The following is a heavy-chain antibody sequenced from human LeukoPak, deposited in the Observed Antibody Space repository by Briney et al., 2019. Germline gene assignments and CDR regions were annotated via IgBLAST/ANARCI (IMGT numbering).Heavy chain of an antibody. V-gene: IGHV3-7*03. D-gene: IGHD3-22*01. CDR2: IKQDGSEK. CDR1: GFTFSSYW. J-gene: IGHJ5*02. Sequence: GGSLRLSCAASGFTFSSYWMSWVRQAPGKGLEWVANIKQDGSEKYYVDSVKGRFTISRDNAKNSLYLQMNSLRAEDTAVFYCTRGPWGYYDSSGAFDPWGQGTLVTVSS. CDR3: TRGPWGYYDSSGAFDP.